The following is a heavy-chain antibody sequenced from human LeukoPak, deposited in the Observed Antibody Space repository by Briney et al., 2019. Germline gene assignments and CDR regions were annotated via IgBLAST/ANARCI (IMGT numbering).Heavy chain of an antibody. V-gene: IGHV1-2*06. D-gene: IGHD3-22*01. CDR3: ARPRCPYYHSWGAFAI. CDR2: INPNSGGT. Sequence: ASVKVSCTASGYTFTCYYMHWVRQAHGQGLEWMGRINPNSGGTNYAQKFQGRVPMTRDTSISTAYMELRRLRPDATATYYCARPRCPYYHSWGAFAIWGQGTMVTVSS. J-gene: IGHJ3*02. CDR1: GYTFTCYY.